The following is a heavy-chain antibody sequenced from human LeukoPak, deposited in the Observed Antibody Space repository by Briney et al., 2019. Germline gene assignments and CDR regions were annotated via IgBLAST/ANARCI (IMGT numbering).Heavy chain of an antibody. CDR2: IYTSGST. J-gene: IGHJ5*02. CDR1: GGSISSYY. CDR3: ARGPSVGSYGKNWFDP. V-gene: IGHV4-4*07. Sequence: SETLSLTCTVSGGSISSYYWSWIRQPAGKGLEWIGRIYTSGSTNYNPSLKSRVTMSVDTSKNQFSLKLSSVTAADTAVYYCARGPSVGSYGKNWFDPWGQGTLVTVSS. D-gene: IGHD6-6*01.